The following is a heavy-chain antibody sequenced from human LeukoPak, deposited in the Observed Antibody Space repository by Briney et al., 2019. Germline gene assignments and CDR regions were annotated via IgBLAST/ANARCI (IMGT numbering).Heavy chain of an antibody. V-gene: IGHV7-4-1*02. CDR3: ARDRQWLAPYYYYGMDV. Sequence: ASVKVSCKASGYTFTSYAMNWVRQAPGQGLEWMGWINTNTGNPTYAQGFTGRFVFSLDTSVSTAYLQISNLKAEDTAVYYCARDRQWLAPYYYYGMDVWGQGTTVTVSS. D-gene: IGHD6-19*01. CDR2: INTNTGNP. J-gene: IGHJ6*02. CDR1: GYTFTSYA.